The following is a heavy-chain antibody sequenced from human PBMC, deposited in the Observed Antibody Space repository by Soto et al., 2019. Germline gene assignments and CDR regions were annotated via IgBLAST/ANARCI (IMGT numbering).Heavy chain of an antibody. D-gene: IGHD5-12*01. CDR3: GKTTYRRSFFF. CDR1: GFTFGNFH. V-gene: IGHV3-23*01. J-gene: IGHJ1*01. CDR2: ISDNSNDK. Sequence: GGSLRLSCAGSGFTFGNFHMTWVRQAPGKGLEWVSSISDNSNDKYYALSVRGRFAISRDNSRSTLYLQMDSLRVEDTGIYYCGKTTYRRSFFFWGQGTLVTVS.